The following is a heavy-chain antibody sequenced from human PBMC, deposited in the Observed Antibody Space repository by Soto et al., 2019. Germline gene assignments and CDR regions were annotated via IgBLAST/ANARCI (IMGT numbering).Heavy chain of an antibody. Sequence: GSLRLSCAASGFTFRNYAMSWVRQPPGKGLEWVSGISGTGGSPYYADSVKGRFTISRDDSKNTLFLHMNSLRAEDTAVYYCAKADKQLWFSWFDPWGQGTLVTVSS. V-gene: IGHV3-23*01. CDR3: AKADKQLWFSWFDP. J-gene: IGHJ5*02. CDR2: ISGTGGSP. CDR1: GFTFRNYA. D-gene: IGHD5-18*01.